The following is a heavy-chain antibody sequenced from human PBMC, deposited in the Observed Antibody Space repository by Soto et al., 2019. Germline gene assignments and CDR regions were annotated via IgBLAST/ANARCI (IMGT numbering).Heavy chain of an antibody. D-gene: IGHD3-3*01. CDR2: INDSGGDT. V-gene: IGHV3-23*01. CDR1: GFIFTTNG. CDR3: ARGSKESYPWSRIFDF. Sequence: TGGSLRLSCAGPGFIFTTNGMSRVRQAPGEGLEWVSIINDSGGDTKYADSVRGRFTISRDNSKNTLYLQMSSLRAEDSAVYYCARGSKESYPWSRIFDFWGRGTLVTVSS. J-gene: IGHJ4*02.